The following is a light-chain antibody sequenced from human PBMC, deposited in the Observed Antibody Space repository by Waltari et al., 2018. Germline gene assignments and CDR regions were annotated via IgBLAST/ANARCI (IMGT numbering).Light chain of an antibody. J-gene: IGLJ2*01. CDR1: YIGAKS. V-gene: IGLV3-21*02. CDR3: QVWDSSSDHVV. CDR2: DDS. Sequence: SYVLTQAPSVSVAPGQTARVTCGGNYIGAKSVTWYQQKPGQAPVLVVYDDSDRPSGIPERFSGSNAGSTATLTISRVEAGDEADYYCQVWDSSSDHVVFGGGTKLTVL.